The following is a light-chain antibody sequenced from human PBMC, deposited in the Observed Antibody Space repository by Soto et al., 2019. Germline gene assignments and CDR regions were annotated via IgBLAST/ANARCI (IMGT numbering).Light chain of an antibody. CDR1: QTVDHAY. V-gene: IGKV3-20*01. Sequence: ESVLTQSPGTLSLSLGDRATLSCRASQTVDHAYVAWYQQRPGQAPSLLIYGASTRAADVPERFSGSGSGTDFTLTISRLEPEDSAVYYCQQYGNSPWTFGQGTKVEIK. CDR2: GAS. J-gene: IGKJ1*01. CDR3: QQYGNSPWT.